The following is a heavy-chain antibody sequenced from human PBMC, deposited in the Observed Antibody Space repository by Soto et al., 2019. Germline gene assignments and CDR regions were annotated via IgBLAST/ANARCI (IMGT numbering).Heavy chain of an antibody. Sequence: QVQLVESGGGVVQPGRSLRLSCAASGFTFSNFGMHWVRQAPGKGLAWVAGISYVGNDKYYADSVKARFTISRDNSKNTPFLQMNSLTTEDAAVYYSAKFWGPMGALVDDYWGEGTLVTVSS. J-gene: IGHJ4*02. D-gene: IGHD1-26*01. CDR2: ISYVGNDK. V-gene: IGHV3-30*18. CDR1: GFTFSNFG. CDR3: AKFWGPMGALVDDY.